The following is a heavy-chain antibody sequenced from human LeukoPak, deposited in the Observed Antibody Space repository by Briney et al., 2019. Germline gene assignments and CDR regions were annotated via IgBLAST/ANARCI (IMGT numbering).Heavy chain of an antibody. CDR3: AKDRAYYDSSGYYLEPDY. CDR1: GFTFSSYG. Sequence: GGSLRLSCAASGFTFSSYGTHWVRQAPGKGLEWVAVISYDGSNKYYADSVKGRFTISRDNSKNTLYLQMNSLRAEDTAVYYCAKDRAYYDSSGYYLEPDYWGQGTLVTVSS. J-gene: IGHJ4*02. D-gene: IGHD3-22*01. V-gene: IGHV3-30*18. CDR2: ISYDGSNK.